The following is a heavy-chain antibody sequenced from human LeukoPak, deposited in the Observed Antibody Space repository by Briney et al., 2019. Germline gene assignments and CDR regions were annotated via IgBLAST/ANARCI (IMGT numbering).Heavy chain of an antibody. J-gene: IGHJ3*02. CDR1: GYTFTSYY. CDR3: ARRYCTNGVCYHDRGAFDI. D-gene: IGHD2-8*01. CDR2: IDPSGGDT. Sequence: ASVKVSCKASGYTFTSYYMHWVRLAPGQGLEWMGIIDPSGGDTTYAPKFQDRVTMTRDTSTSTVYMELKSLRSEDTAVYYCARRYCTNGVCYHDRGAFDIWGQGTMVTVSS. V-gene: IGHV1-46*01.